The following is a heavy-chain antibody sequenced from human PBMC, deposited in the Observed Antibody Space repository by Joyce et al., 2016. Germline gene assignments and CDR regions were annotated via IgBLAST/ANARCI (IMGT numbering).Heavy chain of an antibody. CDR2: MSWNSGNI. CDR1: GFTFEDYA. Sequence: EVQLVESGGGLVQPGRSLRLSCAASGFTFEDYAMHWVRQAPGKGLEWVSGMSWNSGNIGYADSVKGRFTISRDNAKNSLYLQMNSLRAEDTALYYCAAWGYSSSWYAGWGQGTLVTVSS. D-gene: IGHD6-13*01. CDR3: AAWGYSSSWYAG. J-gene: IGHJ4*02. V-gene: IGHV3-9*01.